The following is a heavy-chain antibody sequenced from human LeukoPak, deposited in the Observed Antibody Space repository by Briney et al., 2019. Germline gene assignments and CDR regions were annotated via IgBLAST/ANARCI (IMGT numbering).Heavy chain of an antibody. CDR1: GVSISSAGY. D-gene: IGHD4-17*01. CDR3: ARVPPDYGDYVRAFDI. J-gene: IGHJ3*02. CDR2: IYFSGST. Sequence: SETLSLTCTVSGVSISSAGYWSWIRQYPGKGLEWIGYIYFSGSTYYNPSLKSQVTISVDTSKNHFSLKLSSVTAADTAVYYCARVPPDYGDYVRAFDIWGQGTKVTVSS. V-gene: IGHV4-31*01.